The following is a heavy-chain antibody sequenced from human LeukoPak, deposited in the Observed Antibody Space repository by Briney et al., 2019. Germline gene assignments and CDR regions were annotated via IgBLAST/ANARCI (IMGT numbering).Heavy chain of an antibody. J-gene: IGHJ4*02. CDR3: AREHCSGGSCRYDY. CDR2: INPNSGGT. V-gene: IGHV1-2*02. D-gene: IGHD2-15*01. Sequence: ASVKVSCKASGYTFTGYYMHWVRQAPGQGLEWMGWINPNSGGTKYAQKFQGRVTMTRDTSISTAYMELSRLRSDDTAVYYCAREHCSGGSCRYDYWGQGTLVTVSS. CDR1: GYTFTGYY.